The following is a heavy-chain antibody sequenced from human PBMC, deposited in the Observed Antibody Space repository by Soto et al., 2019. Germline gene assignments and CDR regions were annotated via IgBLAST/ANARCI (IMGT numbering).Heavy chain of an antibody. Sequence: QVQLVQSGAEVKKPGASVKVSCKASGYTFTSYGISWVRQAPGQGLEWMGWISAYNGNTNYAQKLQGRVTMTTDTSTRTAYMELRSLRSDDTAVYYCARDAGSSGFWALYYYYGMDVWGQGTTVTVSS. CDR3: ARDAGSSGFWALYYYYGMDV. D-gene: IGHD6-19*01. J-gene: IGHJ6*02. CDR1: GYTFTSYG. CDR2: ISAYNGNT. V-gene: IGHV1-18*01.